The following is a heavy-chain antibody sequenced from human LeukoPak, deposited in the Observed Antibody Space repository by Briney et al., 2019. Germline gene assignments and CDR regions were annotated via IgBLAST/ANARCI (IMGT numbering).Heavy chain of an antibody. CDR1: GGSISSGGYY. Sequence: SETLSLTCTVSGGSISSGGYYWSWIRQHPGKGLEWIGYIYYSGSTYYNPSLKSRVTISVDTSKNQFSLKLSSVTAADTAVYYCARAYNILTGLGCDYWGQGTLVTVSS. CDR3: ARAYNILTGLGCDY. J-gene: IGHJ4*02. CDR2: IYYSGST. D-gene: IGHD3-9*01. V-gene: IGHV4-31*03.